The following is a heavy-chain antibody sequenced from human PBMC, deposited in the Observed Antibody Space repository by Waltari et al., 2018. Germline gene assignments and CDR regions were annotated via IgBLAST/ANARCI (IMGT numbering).Heavy chain of an antibody. J-gene: IGHJ3*02. CDR3: AIGSAAEDGAFDI. Sequence: QVQLVQSGAAVKKPGSSVKVSCKASGGPFSSSAISWVRQAPGQGLEWMGGIIPILGIANYAQKFQGRVTITADESTSTAYMELSSLRSEDTAVYYCAIGSAAEDGAFDIWGQGTMVTVSS. CDR1: GGPFSSSA. CDR2: IIPILGIA. V-gene: IGHV1-69*04. D-gene: IGHD1-26*01.